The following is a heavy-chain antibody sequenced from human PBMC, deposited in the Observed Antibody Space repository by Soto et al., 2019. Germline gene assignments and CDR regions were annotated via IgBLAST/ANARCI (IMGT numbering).Heavy chain of an antibody. CDR2: ISGSGGST. CDR3: ASLDQNYYDSSGYPYYYGMDV. Sequence: PGGSLRLSCAASGFTFSSYAMSWVRQAPGKGLEWVSAISGSGGSTYYADSVKGRFTISRDNSKNTLYLQMNSLRAEDTAVYYCASLDQNYYDSSGYPYYYGMDVWGQGTTVTVSS. D-gene: IGHD3-22*01. J-gene: IGHJ6*02. V-gene: IGHV3-23*01. CDR1: GFTFSSYA.